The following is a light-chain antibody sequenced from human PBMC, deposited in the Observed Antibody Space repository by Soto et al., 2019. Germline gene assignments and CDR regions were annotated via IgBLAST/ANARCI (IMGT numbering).Light chain of an antibody. Sequence: EIVLTQSPGTLSLSPGERATLSCRASQSVSSSYLAWYRQKPGQAPRLLIYGASTRATGIPDRFSGSGSGTHFTLTISRLEPEDFAVYYCQQYGRSPLTFGGGTKVDIK. CDR1: QSVSSSY. CDR3: QQYGRSPLT. V-gene: IGKV3-20*01. CDR2: GAS. J-gene: IGKJ4*01.